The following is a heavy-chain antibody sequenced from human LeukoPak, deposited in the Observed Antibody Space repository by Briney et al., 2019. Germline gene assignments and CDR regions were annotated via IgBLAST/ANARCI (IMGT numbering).Heavy chain of an antibody. J-gene: IGHJ6*03. CDR2: IYHSGST. D-gene: IGHD6-19*01. CDR3: ARGGWDLYYMDV. V-gene: IGHV4-38-2*02. CDR1: GYSISSGYY. Sequence: EPSETLSLTCTVSGYSISSGYYWGWIRQPPGKGLEWIGSIYHSGSTYYNPSLKSRVTISVDTSKNQFSLKLSSVTAADTAVYYCARGGWDLYYMDVWGKGTTVTVSS.